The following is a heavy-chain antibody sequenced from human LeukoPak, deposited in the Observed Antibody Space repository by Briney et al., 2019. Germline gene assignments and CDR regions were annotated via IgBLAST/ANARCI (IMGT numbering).Heavy chain of an antibody. CDR2: IKQDGSEK. J-gene: IGHJ4*02. CDR1: GFTVSSYW. D-gene: IGHD6-19*01. Sequence: PGGSLRLSCAASGFTVSSYWMSWVRQAPGKGLEWVANIKQDGSEKYVDSVKGRFTISRDNAKNSLYLQMNSLRAEDTAVYYCASGQWLVLNYWGQGTLVTVSS. V-gene: IGHV3-7*03. CDR3: ASGQWLVLNY.